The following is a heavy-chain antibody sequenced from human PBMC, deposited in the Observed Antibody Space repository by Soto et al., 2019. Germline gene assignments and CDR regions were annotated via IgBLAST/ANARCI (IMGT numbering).Heavy chain of an antibody. CDR1: GYIFTSYY. Sequence: ASVKVSCKXSGYIFTSYYINWVRQATGQGLEWMGWMNPSTGDTGYTQQFQGRITMTRNTSISAAYMELSSLRCEDTAMCYCARLWDFSNSNWFDPWAQGTLVTVSS. CDR2: MNPSTGDT. V-gene: IGHV1-8*01. D-gene: IGHD4-4*01. J-gene: IGHJ5*02. CDR3: ARLWDFSNSNWFDP.